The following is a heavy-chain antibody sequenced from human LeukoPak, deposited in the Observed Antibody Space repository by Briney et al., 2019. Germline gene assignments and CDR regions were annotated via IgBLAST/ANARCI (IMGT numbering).Heavy chain of an antibody. Sequence: SAKVSCKASGGTFSSYAISWVRQAPGQGLEWMGRIIPILGIANYAQKFQGRVTITADKSTSTAYMELSSLRSEDTAVYYCASRFIAVAGNQYFQHWGQGTLVTVSS. D-gene: IGHD6-19*01. V-gene: IGHV1-69*04. CDR2: IIPILGIA. J-gene: IGHJ1*01. CDR1: GGTFSSYA. CDR3: ASRFIAVAGNQYFQH.